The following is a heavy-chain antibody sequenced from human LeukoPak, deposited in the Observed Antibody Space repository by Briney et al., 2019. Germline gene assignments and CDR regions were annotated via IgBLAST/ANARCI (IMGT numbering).Heavy chain of an antibody. CDR2: IKQDGSEK. Sequence: QPGGSLRLSCAASGFTFSSYGMHWVRQAPGKGLEWVANIKQDGSEKYYVDSVKGRFTISRDNAKNSLYLQMNSLRAEDTAVYYCARAGYSYADYWGQGPLVTVSS. CDR1: GFTFSSYG. J-gene: IGHJ4*02. D-gene: IGHD5-18*01. V-gene: IGHV3-7*01. CDR3: ARAGYSYADY.